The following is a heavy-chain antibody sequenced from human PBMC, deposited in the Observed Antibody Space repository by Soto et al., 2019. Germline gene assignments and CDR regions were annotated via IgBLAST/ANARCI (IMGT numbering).Heavy chain of an antibody. Sequence: ASVKVSCKASGYNFTSYEMHWVRQAPGQRLEWMGWINAGNGNTKYSQKFQGRVTITMDTSASTAYMELGSLRSEDTAVYYCATADSGSWDGFAYGGQGTLVTVSS. CDR1: GYNFTSYE. D-gene: IGHD6-13*01. CDR3: ATADSGSWDGFAY. CDR2: INAGNGNT. J-gene: IGHJ4*02. V-gene: IGHV1-3*01.